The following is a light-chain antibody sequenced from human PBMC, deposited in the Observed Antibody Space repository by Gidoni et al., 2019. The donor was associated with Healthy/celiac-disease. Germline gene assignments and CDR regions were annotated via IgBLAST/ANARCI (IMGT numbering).Light chain of an antibody. Sequence: DIVMTQSPATLAASLGERATINCNSSQSVLYSYNNKNYSAWYPQQPGQPPKLLIYWASTRDSGVPDRFSGSGSGTDFTLTISSLQAEDVAVYYCQQYYSTPYTFGQGTKLEIK. CDR2: WAS. CDR3: QQYYSTPYT. J-gene: IGKJ2*01. CDR1: QSVLYSYNNKNY. V-gene: IGKV4-1*01.